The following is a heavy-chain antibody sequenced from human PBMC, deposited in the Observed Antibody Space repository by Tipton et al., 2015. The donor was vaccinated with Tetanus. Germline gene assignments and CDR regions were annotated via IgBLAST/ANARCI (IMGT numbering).Heavy chain of an antibody. CDR1: GYTFTHYG. D-gene: IGHD3/OR15-3a*01. V-gene: IGHV1-18*01. Sequence: QLVQPGAEVKKPGASVKVSCKASGYTFTHYGVNWVRQAPGQGLEWMGWISPFNENVNYAEKFQGRLTMTTDRSTATVYMDLRGLRSDDPAVYYCARGRGLGPHEYFEHWGQGTLVTVSS. J-gene: IGHJ5*02. CDR2: ISPFNENV. CDR3: ARGRGLGPHEYFEH.